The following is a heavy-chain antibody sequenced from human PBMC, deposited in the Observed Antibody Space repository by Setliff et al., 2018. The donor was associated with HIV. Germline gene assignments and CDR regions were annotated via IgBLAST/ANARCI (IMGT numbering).Heavy chain of an antibody. D-gene: IGHD5-18*01. CDR3: ARDQWGYSYGYYYYYYMDA. CDR1: GFTFSNFA. Sequence: LRLSCTASGFTFSNFAITWVRQAPGKGLEWVSAIGGSGFSTYYADSVKGRFTISRDNSKNTLYLQMNSLRAEDTAVYYCARDQWGYSYGYYYYYYMDAWGKGTTVTVSS. J-gene: IGHJ6*03. CDR2: IGGSGFST. V-gene: IGHV3-23*01.